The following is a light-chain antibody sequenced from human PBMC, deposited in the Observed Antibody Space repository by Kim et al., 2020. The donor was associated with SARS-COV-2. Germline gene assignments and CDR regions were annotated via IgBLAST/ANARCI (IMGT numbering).Light chain of an antibody. CDR3: AAWDDSLNGFYV. J-gene: IGLJ1*01. Sequence: ELTQPPSASGTPGQRVTISCSGSSSNIGSNTVNWYQQVPGTAPKLHIYSNNQRPSGVPDRFSGSKSGTSASLAISGLQSEDELDYYCAAWDDSLNGFYVFGTGTKVTVL. CDR1: SSNIGSNT. V-gene: IGLV1-44*01. CDR2: SNN.